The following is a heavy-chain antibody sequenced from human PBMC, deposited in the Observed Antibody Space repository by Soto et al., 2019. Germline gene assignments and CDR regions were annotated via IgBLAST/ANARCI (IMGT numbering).Heavy chain of an antibody. D-gene: IGHD3-3*01. CDR3: LQLEWLSPN. J-gene: IGHJ4*02. CDR2: IIPILGIA. CDR1: GGTFSSYT. Sequence: QVQLVQSGAEVKKPGSSVKVSCKASGGTFSSYTISWVRQAPGQGLEWMGRIIPILGIANYAQKFQGRVTITADKSTSTVYMELSSLRSEATAVYYCLQLEWLSPNWGQGTLVTVSS. V-gene: IGHV1-69*02.